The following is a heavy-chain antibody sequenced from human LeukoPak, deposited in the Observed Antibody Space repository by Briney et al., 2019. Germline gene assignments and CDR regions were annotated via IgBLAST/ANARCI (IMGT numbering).Heavy chain of an antibody. J-gene: IGHJ5*02. Sequence: GASVKVSCKASGYTFTSYYMHWVRQAPGQGLEWMGIINPSGGSTSYAQKFQGRVTMTEDTSTDTAYMELSSLRSEDTAVYYCATLTIFGVVIRHNWFDPWGQGTLVTVSS. CDR1: GYTFTSYY. CDR2: INPSGGST. V-gene: IGHV1-46*01. D-gene: IGHD3-3*01. CDR3: ATLTIFGVVIRHNWFDP.